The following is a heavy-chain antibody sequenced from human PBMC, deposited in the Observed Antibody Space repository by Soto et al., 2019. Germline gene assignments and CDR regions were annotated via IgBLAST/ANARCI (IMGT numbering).Heavy chain of an antibody. D-gene: IGHD2-21*02. CDR2: IYYSEST. J-gene: IGHJ4*01. CDR1: GGSISSGDYY. V-gene: IGHV4-30-4*01. CDR3: VTLGY. Sequence: PSETLSLTCTVSGGSISSGDYYWSWILQPPGKGLEWIVYIYYSESTYYNPPLKNRVTISVATSKNHCSLKLISVTAADTAVYYCVTLGYWGQGTLVPVSP.